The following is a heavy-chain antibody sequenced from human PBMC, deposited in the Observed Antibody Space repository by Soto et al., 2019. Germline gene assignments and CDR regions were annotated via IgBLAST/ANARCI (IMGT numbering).Heavy chain of an antibody. CDR3: AKDRYTWNYYHNDWFDP. J-gene: IGHJ5*02. CDR2: ISGSGGST. CDR1: GFTFSSYA. V-gene: IGHV3-23*01. D-gene: IGHD1-7*01. Sequence: GGSLRLSCAASGFTFSSYAMSWVRQAPGKGLEWVSAISGSGGSTYYADSVKGRFTISRDNSKNTLYLQMNSLRAEDTAVYYCAKDRYTWNYYHNDWFDPWGQGTLVTVS.